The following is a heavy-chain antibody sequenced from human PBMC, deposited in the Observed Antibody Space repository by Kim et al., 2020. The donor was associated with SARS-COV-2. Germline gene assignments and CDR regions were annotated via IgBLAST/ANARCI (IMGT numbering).Heavy chain of an antibody. J-gene: IGHJ6*01. CDR1: GGSISSSSYY. Sequence: SETLSLTCTVSGGSISSSSYYWGWIRQPPGKGLEWIGSIYYSGSTYYNPSLKSRVTISVDTSKNQFSLKLSSVTAADTAVYYCARHGGTGYNSCYYGMDVWGQGTTVTVS. V-gene: IGHV4-39*01. CDR3: ARHGGTGYNSCYYGMDV. D-gene: IGHD5-12*01. CDR2: IYYSGST.